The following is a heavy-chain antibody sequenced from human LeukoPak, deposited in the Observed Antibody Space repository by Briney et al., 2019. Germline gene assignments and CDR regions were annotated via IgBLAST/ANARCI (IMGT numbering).Heavy chain of an antibody. CDR2: IYPGDSDT. J-gene: IGHJ4*02. Sequence: GESLKISCKGPGDSFTSYWIDWVRQMPGKGLEWMGVIYPGDSDTRYSPSFQGQVTISADKSISTAYLQWSSLKASDTAMYYCARRVVRGVIMSPFDSWGQGTLLTVSS. V-gene: IGHV5-51*01. CDR3: ARRVVRGVIMSPFDS. D-gene: IGHD3-10*01. CDR1: GDSFTSYW.